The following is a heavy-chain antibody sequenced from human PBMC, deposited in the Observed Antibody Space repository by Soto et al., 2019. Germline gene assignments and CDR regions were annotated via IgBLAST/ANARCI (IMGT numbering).Heavy chain of an antibody. J-gene: IGHJ4*02. V-gene: IGHV3-20*04. Sequence: EVQLVESGGGVVRPGGSLRLSCAASGFNFDEYGMTWVRQAPGKGLEWVSGLNWDGDDTGYADSVKGRFTISRDNAKNSLYLEMNSLRVEDTAIYYCARGDIAVAVSSGYWGKGNLVNVSS. D-gene: IGHD6-19*01. CDR2: LNWDGDDT. CDR3: ARGDIAVAVSSGY. CDR1: GFNFDEYG.